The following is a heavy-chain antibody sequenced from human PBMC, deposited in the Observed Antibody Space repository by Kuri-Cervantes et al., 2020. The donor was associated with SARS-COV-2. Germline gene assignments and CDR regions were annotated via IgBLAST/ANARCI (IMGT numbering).Heavy chain of an antibody. CDR2: IYYSGST. V-gene: IGHV4-34*01. CDR3: ARLVPYYDFWSGSYYFDY. CDR1: GGSFSDYY. D-gene: IGHD3-3*01. Sequence: GSLRLSCAVYGGSFSDYYWTWIRQPPGKGLEWIGSIYYSGSTYYNPSLKSRVTISVDTSKNQFSLKLSSVTAADTAVYYCARLVPYYDFWSGSYYFDYWGQGTLVTVSS. J-gene: IGHJ4*02.